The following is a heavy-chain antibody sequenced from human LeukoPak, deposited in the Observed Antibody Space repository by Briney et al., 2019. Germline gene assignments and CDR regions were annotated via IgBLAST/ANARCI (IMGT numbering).Heavy chain of an antibody. CDR1: GGSIFTSNW. Sequence: SETLSLTCAVSGGSIFTSNWWSWVRQPPGKGLEWIGQIFHTGSTSYSPSLKSRVTISVDKSKNQFSLQLNSVTPEDTAVYYCVRESAYDSGWVTRWFDPWGQGTLVTVSS. D-gene: IGHD6-19*01. CDR3: VRESAYDSGWVTRWFDP. CDR2: IFHTGST. V-gene: IGHV4-4*02. J-gene: IGHJ5*02.